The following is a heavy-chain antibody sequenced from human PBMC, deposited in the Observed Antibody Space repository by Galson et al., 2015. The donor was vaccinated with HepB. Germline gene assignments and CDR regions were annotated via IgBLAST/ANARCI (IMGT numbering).Heavy chain of an antibody. D-gene: IGHD3-22*01. CDR2: ISSSGGIIK. V-gene: IGHV3-48*03. CDR3: ARERVGDSSGYLAY. J-gene: IGHJ4*02. CDR1: GFTFSGYE. Sequence: SLRLSCAGSGFTFSGYEMNWVRQAPGKGLEWISYISSSGGIIKYYADSVKGRFTISRDNAKNSVYLQMDSLRGGDTAVYFCARERVGDSSGYLAYWGQGTPVTVSS.